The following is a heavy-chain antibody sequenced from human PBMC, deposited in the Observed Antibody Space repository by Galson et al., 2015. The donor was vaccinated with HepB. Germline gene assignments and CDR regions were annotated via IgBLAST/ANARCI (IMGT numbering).Heavy chain of an antibody. CDR2: MNPNIGGT. V-gene: IGHV1-2*06. CDR1: GYKFSDYY. J-gene: IGHJ4*02. CDR3: ARFFSTAWYPPQLDY. D-gene: IGHD6-19*01. Sequence: SVKVSCKASGYKFSDYYIHWVRQAPGQGLEWMGRMNPNIGGTYYAQKFQGRVSMTRDTSISTAYMEMTGLIFDDTAVYYCARFFSTAWYPPQLDYWGQGTLVTVSS.